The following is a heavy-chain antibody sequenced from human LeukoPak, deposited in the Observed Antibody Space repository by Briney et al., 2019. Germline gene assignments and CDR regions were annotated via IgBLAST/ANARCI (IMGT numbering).Heavy chain of an antibody. CDR1: GYTFTSYD. Sequence: ASVKVSCKPSGYTFTSYDINWVRQATGQGLEWMGWMNPNSGNTGYAQKFQGRVTMTRNTSISTAYMELSSLRSEDTAVYYCARGLFSRDGYNFDYWGQGTLVTVSS. J-gene: IGHJ4*02. V-gene: IGHV1-8*01. D-gene: IGHD5-24*01. CDR3: ARGLFSRDGYNFDY. CDR2: MNPNSGNT.